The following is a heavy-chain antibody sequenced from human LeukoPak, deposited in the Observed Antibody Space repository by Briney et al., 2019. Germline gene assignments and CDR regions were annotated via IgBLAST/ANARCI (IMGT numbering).Heavy chain of an antibody. V-gene: IGHV4-30-4*01. CDR3: ARSIAALDY. J-gene: IGHJ4*02. CDR1: GGSISSGDYY. CDR2: IYYSGST. D-gene: IGHD6-25*01. Sequence: SETLSLTYTVSGGSISSGDYYWSWIRQPPGKGLEWIGYIYYSGSTYYNPSLKSRVTMSVDTSKNQFSLKLSSVTAADTAVYYCARSIAALDYWGQGTLVTVSS.